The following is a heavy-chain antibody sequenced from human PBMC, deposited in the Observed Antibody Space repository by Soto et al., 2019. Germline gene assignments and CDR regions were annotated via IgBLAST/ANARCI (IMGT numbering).Heavy chain of an antibody. CDR2: IYYSGNT. D-gene: IGHD3-16*01. CDR1: GGSISSSSYY. J-gene: IGHJ6*02. Sequence: SETLSHTCTVSGGSISSSSYYWGWIRQPPGKGLEWIGSIYYSGNTYYNPSLKSRVTISVDTAKNQFSLKLSSVTAADTAVYYCARHNGPLYVGYYYDMDVWGQGTTGT. CDR3: ARHNGPLYVGYYYDMDV. V-gene: IGHV4-39*01.